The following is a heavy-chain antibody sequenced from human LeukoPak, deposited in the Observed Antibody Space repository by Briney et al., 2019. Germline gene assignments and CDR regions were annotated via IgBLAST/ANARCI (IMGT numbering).Heavy chain of an antibody. J-gene: IGHJ4*02. D-gene: IGHD1-26*01. Sequence: ASVKVSCKASGYTFTSYYMHWVRQAPGQGLEWMGIINPSGGSTSYAQKFQGRVTMTRDTSTSTVHMELSSLRSEDTAVYYCARAGGSYYFDYWGQGTLVTVSS. CDR2: INPSGGST. CDR1: GYTFTSYY. V-gene: IGHV1-46*01. CDR3: ARAGGSYYFDY.